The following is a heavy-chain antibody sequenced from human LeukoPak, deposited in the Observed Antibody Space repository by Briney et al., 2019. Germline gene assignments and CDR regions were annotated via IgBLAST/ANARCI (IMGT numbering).Heavy chain of an antibody. D-gene: IGHD6-25*01. CDR2: IYYSGSN. CDR1: VGSISNYY. Sequence: SETLSLNRTASVGSISNYYGSCIPQTQEKGLEGSGYIYYSGSNNYTPSPKSRVTISVDTSNTQFSLKLSSVTAADTAVYYCAAAAPQRYYYGMDVWGQGTTVTVSS. CDR3: AAAAPQRYYYGMDV. V-gene: IGHV4-59*01. J-gene: IGHJ6*02.